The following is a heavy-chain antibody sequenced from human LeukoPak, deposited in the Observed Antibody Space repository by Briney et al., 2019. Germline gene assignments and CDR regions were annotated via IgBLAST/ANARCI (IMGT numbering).Heavy chain of an antibody. CDR3: ARTAMRPSGRGFDP. Sequence: PSETLSLTCTVSGGSISSCYWSWIRQPAGKGLEWIGRIYTSGSTNYNPSLKSRVTMSVDTSKNQFSLKLSSVTAADTAVYYCARTAMRPSGRGFDPWGQGTLVTVSS. CDR1: GGSISSCY. V-gene: IGHV4-4*07. J-gene: IGHJ5*02. CDR2: IYTSGST. D-gene: IGHD2-2*01.